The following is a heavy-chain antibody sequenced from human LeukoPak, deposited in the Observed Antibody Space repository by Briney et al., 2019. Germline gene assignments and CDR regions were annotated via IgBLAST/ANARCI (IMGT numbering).Heavy chain of an antibody. Sequence: GGSLRLSCAASGFTFSGHNMSWVRQAPGKGLEWVSAISGSGGSTYYADSVKGRFPISRDNSKNTLYLQMNSLRAEDTAVYYCAKDNEASDDYWGQGTLVTVSS. CDR2: ISGSGGST. CDR3: AKDNEASDDY. D-gene: IGHD1-1*01. J-gene: IGHJ4*02. V-gene: IGHV3-23*01. CDR1: GFTFSGHN.